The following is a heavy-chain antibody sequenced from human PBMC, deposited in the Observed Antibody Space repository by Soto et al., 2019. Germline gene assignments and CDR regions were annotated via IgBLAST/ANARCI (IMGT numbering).Heavy chain of an antibody. V-gene: IGHV3-30*18. CDR1: GFTFSSYG. Sequence: QVQLVESGGGVVQPGRSLRLSCAASGFTFSSYGVHWVRQAPGKGLEWVAVISYDGSNKYYADSVKGRFTISRDNSKNTLYLQMNSLRAEDTAVYYCAKDGWLQLFLPRDWGQGTLVTVSS. CDR2: ISYDGSNK. D-gene: IGHD5-12*01. J-gene: IGHJ4*02. CDR3: AKDGWLQLFLPRD.